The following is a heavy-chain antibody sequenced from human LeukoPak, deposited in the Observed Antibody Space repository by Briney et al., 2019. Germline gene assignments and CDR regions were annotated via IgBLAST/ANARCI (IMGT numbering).Heavy chain of an antibody. CDR2: ISAYNGNT. Sequence: GASVKVSCKASGYTFTSYGISWVRQAPGQGLEWMGWISAYNGNTNYAQKLQGRVTMTTDTSTSTAYMELRSLRSDDTAAYYCARDLRPMNSITMVRGVIAHDAFDIWGQGTMVTVSS. CDR3: ARDLRPMNSITMVRGVIAHDAFDI. J-gene: IGHJ3*02. D-gene: IGHD3-10*01. V-gene: IGHV1-18*01. CDR1: GYTFTSYG.